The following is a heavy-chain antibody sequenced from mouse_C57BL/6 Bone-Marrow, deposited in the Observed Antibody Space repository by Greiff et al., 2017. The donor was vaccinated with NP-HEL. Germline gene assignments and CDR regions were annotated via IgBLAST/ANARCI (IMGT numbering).Heavy chain of an antibody. CDR2: IDPSDSYT. J-gene: IGHJ1*03. CDR1: GYTFTSYW. CDR3: ARGENYGSSHWYFDV. Sequence: VQLQQPGAELVMPGASVKLSCKASGYTFTSYWMHWVKQRPGQGLEWIGEIDPSDSYTNYNQKFKGKSTLTVDKSSSTAYMQLSSLTSEDSAVYYCARGENYGSSHWYFDVWGTGTTVTVSS. V-gene: IGHV1-69*01. D-gene: IGHD1-1*01.